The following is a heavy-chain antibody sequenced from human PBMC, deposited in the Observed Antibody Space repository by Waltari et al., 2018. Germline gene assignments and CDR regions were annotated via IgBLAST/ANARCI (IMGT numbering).Heavy chain of an antibody. CDR2: INHSGIT. Sequence: QVQLQESGPGLVKPSGTLSLTCAVSGGSISSSNWWSWVRQPPGKGLEWIGEINHSGITNYNPSLKSRVTISVDTSKNQFSLKLSSVTAADTAVYYCARGLLSESSGWSVPIYYFDYWGQGTLVTVSS. J-gene: IGHJ4*02. V-gene: IGHV4-4*02. CDR1: GGSISSSNW. D-gene: IGHD6-19*01. CDR3: ARGLLSESSGWSVPIYYFDY.